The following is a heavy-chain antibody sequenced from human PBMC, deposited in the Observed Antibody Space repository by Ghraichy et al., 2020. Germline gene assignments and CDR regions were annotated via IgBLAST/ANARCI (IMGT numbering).Heavy chain of an antibody. D-gene: IGHD4-17*01. CDR1: GYSISSGYY. CDR2: IYHSGST. V-gene: IGHV4-38-2*02. CDR3: ARADYGALGAFDI. J-gene: IGHJ3*02. Sequence: ETLSLTCTVSGYSISSGYYWGWIRQPPGKGLEWIGSIYHSGSTYYNPSLKSRVTISVDTSKNQFSLKLSSVTAADTAVYYCARADYGALGAFDIWGQGTMVTVSS.